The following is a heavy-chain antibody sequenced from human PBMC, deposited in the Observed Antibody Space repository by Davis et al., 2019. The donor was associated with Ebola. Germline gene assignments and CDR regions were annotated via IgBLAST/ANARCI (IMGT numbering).Heavy chain of an antibody. J-gene: IGHJ4*02. V-gene: IGHV3-74*01. Sequence: GESLKISCAASGFTLSSYWMHWVRQAPGKGLVWVSRIDTDVSSTNYADSVKGRFTISRDNSKNTLYLQMNSLRAEDTAVYYCAKGHNCSSTSCYIGSFDYWGQGTLVTVSS. D-gene: IGHD2-2*02. CDR3: AKGHNCSSTSCYIGSFDY. CDR1: GFTLSSYW. CDR2: IDTDVSST.